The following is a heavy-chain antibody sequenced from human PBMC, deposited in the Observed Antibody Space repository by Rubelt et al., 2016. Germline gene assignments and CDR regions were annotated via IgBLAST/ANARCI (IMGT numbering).Heavy chain of an antibody. J-gene: IGHJ3*02. CDR3: ARRPSRDAFDI. Sequence: QLQLQESGPGLVKPSETLSLTCTVSGGSISSYYWSWIRQPPGKGLEWIGNIYYSGSTNYNPSLKSRVTISVDTSKNQFSLRLRSVTAADTAGDYCARRPSRDAFDIWGQGTMVTVSS. CDR2: IYYSGST. CDR1: GGSISSYY. V-gene: IGHV4-59*01.